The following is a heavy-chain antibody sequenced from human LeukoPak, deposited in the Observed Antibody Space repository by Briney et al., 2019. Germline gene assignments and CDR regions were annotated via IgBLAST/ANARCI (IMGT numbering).Heavy chain of an antibody. V-gene: IGHV4-34*01. CDR3: AREAYDSSGYPIYYYYYGMDV. CDR1: GGSFSGYY. Sequence: PSETLSLTCAVYGGSFSGYYWSWIRQPPGKGLEWIGEINHSGYTNYNPSLKSRVTMSVDTSKNQFSLKLSSVTAADTAVYYCAREAYDSSGYPIYYYYYGMDVWGQGTTVTVSS. D-gene: IGHD3-22*01. J-gene: IGHJ6*02. CDR2: INHSGYT.